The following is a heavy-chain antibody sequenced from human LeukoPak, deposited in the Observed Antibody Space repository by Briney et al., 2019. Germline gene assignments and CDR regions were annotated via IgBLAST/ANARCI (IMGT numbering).Heavy chain of an antibody. CDR3: ARESDSSGYYYFDY. Sequence: EASVKVSCKASGGTFSSYAISWVRQAPGQGLEWMGRIIPIFGTANYAQKFQGRVTITTDESTSTAYMELSSLRSEDTAVYYCARESDSSGYYYFDYWGQGTLVTVSS. V-gene: IGHV1-69*05. D-gene: IGHD3-22*01. CDR2: IIPIFGTA. J-gene: IGHJ4*02. CDR1: GGTFSSYA.